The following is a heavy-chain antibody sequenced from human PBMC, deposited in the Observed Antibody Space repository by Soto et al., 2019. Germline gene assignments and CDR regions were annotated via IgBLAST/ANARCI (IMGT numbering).Heavy chain of an antibody. J-gene: IGHJ6*02. Sequence: SVKVSCKASGFTFTSSAMQWVRQARGQRLEWIGWIVVGSGNTNYAQKFQERVTITRDMSTSTAYMELSSLRSEDTAVYYCAADSYGYDYYYGMDVWGQGTTVTVS. D-gene: IGHD5-18*01. CDR2: IVVGSGNT. CDR1: GFTFTSSA. CDR3: AADSYGYDYYYGMDV. V-gene: IGHV1-58*02.